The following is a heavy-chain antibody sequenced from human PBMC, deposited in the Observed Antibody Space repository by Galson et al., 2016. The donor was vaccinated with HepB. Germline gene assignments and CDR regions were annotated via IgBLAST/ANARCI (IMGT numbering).Heavy chain of an antibody. V-gene: IGHV1-2*02. CDR2: INPNRGAT. CDR3: ASGFNYGNVAH. D-gene: IGHD5-18*01. CDR1: GYTFTGYF. Sequence: SVKVSCKASGYTFTGYFMHWVRQAPGQGLEWMGWINPNRGATNYAQKFQGRATLRRDTSISTAYMELSSLTSDDTAVYYCASGFNYGNVAHWGHGTLVTVSS. J-gene: IGHJ5*02.